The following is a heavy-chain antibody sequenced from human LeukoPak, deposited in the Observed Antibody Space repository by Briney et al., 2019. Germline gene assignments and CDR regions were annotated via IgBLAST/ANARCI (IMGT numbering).Heavy chain of an antibody. J-gene: IGHJ4*02. CDR2: LSHDGSNK. D-gene: IGHD3-22*01. V-gene: IGHV3-30-3*01. CDR3: ARSYDSSGYYHFDY. Sequence: GGSLRLSCVGSGFTVSSYAMHWVRQAPGKGLEWVAVLSHDGSNKYYADSVKGRFTISRDNSKNTLYLQMNSLRAEDTAVYYCARSYDSSGYYHFDYWGQGTLVTVSS. CDR1: GFTVSSYA.